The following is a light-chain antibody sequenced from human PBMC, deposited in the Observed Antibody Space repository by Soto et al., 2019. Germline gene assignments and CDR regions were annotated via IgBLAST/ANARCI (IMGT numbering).Light chain of an antibody. CDR3: QSYDATNQV. CDR1: SGSIASNY. V-gene: IGLV6-57*01. Sequence: NFMLTQPHSVSDSPGKTVIISCTRCSGSIASNYVQWYQQRPGSSPTTVIYEDNQRPSGAPDRFSGSIDSSSNSASLTISGLETEDEADYFCQSYDATNQVFGGGTKLTVL. CDR2: EDN. J-gene: IGLJ3*02.